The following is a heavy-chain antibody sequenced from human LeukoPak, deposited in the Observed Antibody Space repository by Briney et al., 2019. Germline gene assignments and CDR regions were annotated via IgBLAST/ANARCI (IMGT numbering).Heavy chain of an antibody. CDR2: IWYDGSNK. V-gene: IGHV3-33*01. Sequence: GGSLRLSCAASGFTFSSYGMHWVRQAPGKGLEWVAVIWYDGSNKYYADSVKGRFTISRDNSKNTLYLQMNSLRADDTAVYYCARSSAVAAPNFDYWGQGTLVTVSS. D-gene: IGHD6-19*01. CDR1: GFTFSSYG. J-gene: IGHJ4*02. CDR3: ARSSAVAAPNFDY.